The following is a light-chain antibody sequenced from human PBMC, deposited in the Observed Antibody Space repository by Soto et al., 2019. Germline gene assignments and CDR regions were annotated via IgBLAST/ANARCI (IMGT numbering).Light chain of an antibody. CDR1: QGISNF. Sequence: DIQMTQSPSSLSASVGDTVTITCRASQGISNFLAWVQQKPGKAPKSLTYGASSLKSGGPSKFSGSGSKTVFTLTSSSLQPEDSATYFCQQYHSYPVTFGGGTKVEIK. J-gene: IGKJ4*01. CDR2: GAS. CDR3: QQYHSYPVT. V-gene: IGKV1-16*02.